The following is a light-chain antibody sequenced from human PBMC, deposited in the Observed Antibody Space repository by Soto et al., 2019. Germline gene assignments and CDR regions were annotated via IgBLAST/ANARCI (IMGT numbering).Light chain of an antibody. V-gene: IGLV1-47*02. CDR1: SYNIGSNY. Sequence: QSVLTKPPSASGTPGQRVTISCSGSSYNIGSNYVYWYQQLPGPAPKLLIYSNNQRPSGVPDRFSGSKSGTSASLAISGLRSEDEADYDCAAWDDSRSGVVFGGGTQLTVL. CDR3: AAWDDSRSGVV. CDR2: SNN. J-gene: IGLJ2*01.